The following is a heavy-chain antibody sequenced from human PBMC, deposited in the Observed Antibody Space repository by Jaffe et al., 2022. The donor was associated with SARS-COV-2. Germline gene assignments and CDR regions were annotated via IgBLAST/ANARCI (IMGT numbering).Heavy chain of an antibody. D-gene: IGHD3-3*01. CDR3: ARLKVLDYDFYHAFDI. J-gene: IGHJ3*02. CDR1: GYSFTSYW. V-gene: IGHV5-51*01. Sequence: EVQLVQSGAEVKKPGESLKISCKGSGYSFTSYWIGWVRQMPGKGLEWMGIIYPGDSDTRYSPSFQGQVTISADKSISTAYLQWSSLKASDTAMYYCARLKVLDYDFYHAFDIWGQGTMVTVSS. CDR2: IYPGDSDT.